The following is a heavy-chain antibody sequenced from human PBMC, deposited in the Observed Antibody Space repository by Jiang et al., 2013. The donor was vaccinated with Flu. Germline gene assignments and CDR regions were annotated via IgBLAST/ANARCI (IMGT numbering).Heavy chain of an antibody. CDR1: GGSISSYY. V-gene: IGHV4-59*08. CDR3: ARHAPPGIAASHNNWFDP. CDR2: IYYSGST. D-gene: IGHD6-6*01. Sequence: LLKPSETLSLTCTVSGGSISSYYWSWIRQPPGKGLEWIGYIYYSGSTNYNPSLKSRVTISVDTSKNQFSLKLSSVTAADTAVYYCARHAPPGIAASHNNWFDPWGQGTLVTVSS. J-gene: IGHJ5*02.